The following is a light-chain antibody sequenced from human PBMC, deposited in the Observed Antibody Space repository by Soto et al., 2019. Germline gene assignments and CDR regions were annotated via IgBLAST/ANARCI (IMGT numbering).Light chain of an antibody. V-gene: IGKV3-20*01. CDR1: QSVSSSY. Sequence: EIVLTQSPGTLSLSPGERATLSCRASQSVSSSYLAWYQQKPGQAPRLLIYGASSRATGIPDRFSGSGSGTDFTLTISRLEXXXFAXYXCXXYGSSPTFGGGTKVEIK. CDR3: XXYGSSPT. J-gene: IGKJ4*01. CDR2: GAS.